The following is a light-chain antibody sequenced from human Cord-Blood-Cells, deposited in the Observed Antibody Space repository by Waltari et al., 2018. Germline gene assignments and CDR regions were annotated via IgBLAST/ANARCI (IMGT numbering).Light chain of an antibody. J-gene: IGKJ3*01. CDR3: QQSYSTPLFP. CDR2: ASS. V-gene: IGKV1-39*01. CDR1: QSISSY. Sequence: DIQLTQSPPSMSASLGDRVTITCLASQSISSYLNWYQQKPGKAPKLLIYASSSLQSGVPSRFSGSGSGTDFTLTISSLQPEDFATYYCQQSYSTPLFPFGPGTKVDIK.